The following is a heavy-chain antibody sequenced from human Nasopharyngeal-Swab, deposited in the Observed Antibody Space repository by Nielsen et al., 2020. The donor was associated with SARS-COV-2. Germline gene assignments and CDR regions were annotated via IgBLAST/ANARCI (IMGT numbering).Heavy chain of an antibody. CDR2: IYYSGST. D-gene: IGHD1-26*01. CDR1: GGSISSSSYY. J-gene: IGHJ3*02. V-gene: IGHV4-39*07. CDR3: ARVARYSGSYYAAFDI. Sequence: SETLSLTCTVSGGSISSSSYYWGWIRQPPGKGLEWLGSIYYSGSTYYNPSLKSRVTISVDTSKNQFSLKLSSVTAADTAVYYCARVARYSGSYYAAFDIWGQGTMVTVSS.